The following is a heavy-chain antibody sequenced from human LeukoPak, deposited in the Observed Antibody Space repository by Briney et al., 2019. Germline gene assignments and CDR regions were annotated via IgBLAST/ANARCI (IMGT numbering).Heavy chain of an antibody. CDR1: GFAFSTYG. Sequence: GRSLRLSCAASGFAFSTYGMHWVRQAPGKGLEWVAVIWYDGSNKYYADSVKGRFTISRDNSKNTLYLQMNSLRADDTAVYYCARALSTAARTTQFDYWGQGTLVTVSS. CDR2: IWYDGSNK. D-gene: IGHD6-6*01. J-gene: IGHJ4*02. CDR3: ARALSTAARTTQFDY. V-gene: IGHV3-33*01.